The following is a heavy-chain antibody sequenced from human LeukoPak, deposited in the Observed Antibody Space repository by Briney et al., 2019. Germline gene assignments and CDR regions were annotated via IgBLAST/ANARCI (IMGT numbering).Heavy chain of an antibody. J-gene: IGHJ4*02. CDR3: ARGGDSSGYPDY. CDR2: IYYSGST. CDR1: GGSISSYY. Sequence: PSETLSLTCTVSGGSISSYYWSWIRQPPGKGLEWIGYIYYSGSTNYNPSLKSRVTISVDTPKNQFSLMVSSVTAADTAVYYCARGGDSSGYPDYWGQGTLVTVSS. D-gene: IGHD3-22*01. V-gene: IGHV4-59*01.